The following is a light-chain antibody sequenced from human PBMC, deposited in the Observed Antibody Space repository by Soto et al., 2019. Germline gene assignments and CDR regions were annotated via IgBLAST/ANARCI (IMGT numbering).Light chain of an antibody. V-gene: IGKV1-27*01. J-gene: IGKJ3*01. CDR2: GAS. CDR1: QGISSS. CDR3: QEYHSPPFT. Sequence: DIQMTQSPSSLSASVGATVTITCRASQGISSSLAWYQQKAGKVPDLLIYGASTLQSGVPSLFSGSGSGTDFTLTISSLQPEDVATYYCQEYHSPPFTFGPGTKVEMK.